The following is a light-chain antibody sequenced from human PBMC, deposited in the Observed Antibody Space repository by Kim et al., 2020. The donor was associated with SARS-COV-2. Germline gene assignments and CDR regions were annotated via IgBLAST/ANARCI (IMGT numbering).Light chain of an antibody. CDR1: QSVSSSY. J-gene: IGKJ2*01. V-gene: IGKV3-20*01. CDR2: GAS. Sequence: EIVLTQSPGTLSLSPGERATLSCRASQSVSSSYLAWYQQKPGQAPRLLIYGASSRATGIPDRFSGSGSGTDFTLTISRLEPEDFAVYYCQQNGSSPLYTFGQGTKLEI. CDR3: QQNGSSPLYT.